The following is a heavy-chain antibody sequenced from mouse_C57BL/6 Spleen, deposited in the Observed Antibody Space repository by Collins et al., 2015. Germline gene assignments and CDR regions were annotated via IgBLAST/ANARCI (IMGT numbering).Heavy chain of an antibody. J-gene: IGHJ1*03. Sequence: QVQLKQSGPGLVQPSQSLSITCTVSGFSLTSYGVHWVRQSPGKGLEWLGVIWSGGSTDYNAAFISRLSISKDNSKSQVFFKMNSLQADDTAIYYCASQFITTVPIHWYFDVWGTGTTVTVSS. D-gene: IGHD1-1*01. CDR3: ASQFITTVPIHWYFDV. CDR1: GFSLTSYG. V-gene: IGHV2-2*01. CDR2: IWSGGST.